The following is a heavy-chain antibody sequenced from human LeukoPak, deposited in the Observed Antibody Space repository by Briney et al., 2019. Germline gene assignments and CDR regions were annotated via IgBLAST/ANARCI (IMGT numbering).Heavy chain of an antibody. CDR3: AKDRHGIVGATPFDS. CDR1: GFTFSSYA. Sequence: GGSLRLSCAASGFTFSSYAMSWVRQAPGKGLEWVSAISGSGGSTYYADSVKGRFSISRDNSKSTLYLQMNSLRGEDTAVYYCAKDRHGIVGATPFDSWGQGTLVIVSS. D-gene: IGHD1-26*01. CDR2: ISGSGGST. J-gene: IGHJ4*02. V-gene: IGHV3-23*01.